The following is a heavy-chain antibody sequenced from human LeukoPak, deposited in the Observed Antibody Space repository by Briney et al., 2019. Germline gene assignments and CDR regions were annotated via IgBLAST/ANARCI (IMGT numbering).Heavy chain of an antibody. CDR2: INPNSGGT. CDR1: GYTFTGYY. Sequence: ASVKVSRKASGYTFTGYYMHWVRQAPGQGLEWMGWINPNSGGTNYAQKFQGRVTMTRDTSISTAYMELSRLRSDDTAVYYCARDLFVSEDPRKFDYWGQGTLVTVSS. CDR3: ARDLFVSEDPRKFDY. V-gene: IGHV1-2*02. J-gene: IGHJ4*02. D-gene: IGHD3-3*01.